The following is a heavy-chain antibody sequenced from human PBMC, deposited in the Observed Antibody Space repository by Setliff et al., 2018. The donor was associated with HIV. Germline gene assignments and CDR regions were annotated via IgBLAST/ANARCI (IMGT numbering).Heavy chain of an antibody. Sequence: PSETLSLTCSVSGPSLSTGHHWGWIRQTPEKGLEWIGSSSDSGYTHYNPSLKSRVTISVDTSKNQFSLKLNSVTAADTAVYYCARGFTFDIWGQGTMVTVSS. CDR2: SSDSGYT. J-gene: IGHJ3*02. D-gene: IGHD3-3*01. CDR3: ARGFTFDI. V-gene: IGHV4-38-2*02. CDR1: GPSLSTGHH.